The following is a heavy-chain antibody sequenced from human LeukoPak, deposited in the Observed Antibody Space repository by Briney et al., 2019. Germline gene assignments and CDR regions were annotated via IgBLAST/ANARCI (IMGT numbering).Heavy chain of an antibody. CDR1: GGSFSGYY. CDR2: INHSGST. Sequence: SETLSLTCAVYGGSFSGYYWSWLRQPPGKGLEWIGEINHSGSTNYNPSLMSRVTISVDTSKNQFSLKLSSVTAAATAVYYCARRFRGSCQFDYWGQGTLVTVSS. J-gene: IGHJ4*02. D-gene: IGHD2-15*01. V-gene: IGHV4-34*01. CDR3: ARRFRGSCQFDY.